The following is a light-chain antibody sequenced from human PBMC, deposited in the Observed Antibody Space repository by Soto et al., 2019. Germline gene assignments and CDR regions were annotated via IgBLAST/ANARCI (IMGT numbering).Light chain of an antibody. CDR3: SSYTSSSSYV. CDR2: DVS. Sequence: QSALTQPASVSGSPGQSITISCTGTSSDVGGYNYVSWYQQYPGKAPKLMIYDVSNRPLGISNRFSGSKSDNTASLTISGLQAEDEADYYCSSYTSSSSYVFGTGTKLTVL. V-gene: IGLV2-14*01. CDR1: SSDVGGYNY. J-gene: IGLJ1*01.